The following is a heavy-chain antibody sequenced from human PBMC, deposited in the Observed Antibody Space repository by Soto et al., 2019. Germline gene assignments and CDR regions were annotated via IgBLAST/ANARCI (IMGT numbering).Heavy chain of an antibody. CDR2: ISSTTNYI. CDR1: GFIFTRYS. J-gene: IGHJ4*02. Sequence: GGSLRLSCAASGFIFTRYSMNWVRQAPGKGLEWVSSISSTTNYIYYGDSMKGRFTISRDNAKNSLYLEMNSLRAEDAAVYYCARESEDLTSNFDYWGQGTLVTV. V-gene: IGHV3-21*06. CDR3: ARESEDLTSNFDY.